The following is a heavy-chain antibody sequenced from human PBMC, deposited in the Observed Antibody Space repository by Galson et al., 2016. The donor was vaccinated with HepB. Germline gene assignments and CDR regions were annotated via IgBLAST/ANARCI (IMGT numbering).Heavy chain of an antibody. CDR2: IYWNDYK. J-gene: IGHJ4*02. Sequence: PALVKPTQTLTLTCTFSGFSLSTAGVGVGWIRQPLGKALEWLALIYWNDYKPYSPSLKSRLTITKDTSKNQVVLTMTNMDPVDTATYFCAHRDFGSGSLDYWGPGTLVTVSS. CDR3: AHRDFGSGSLDY. D-gene: IGHD3-10*01. CDR1: GFSLSTAGVG. V-gene: IGHV2-5*01.